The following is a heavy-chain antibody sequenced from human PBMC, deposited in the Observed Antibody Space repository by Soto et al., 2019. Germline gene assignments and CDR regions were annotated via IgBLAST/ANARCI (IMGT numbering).Heavy chain of an antibody. D-gene: IGHD2-2*01. CDR3: ARLFHCSSTSCYRPVYWFDP. J-gene: IGHJ5*02. Sequence: QVQLQESGPGLVKPSETLSLTCTVSGGSISSYYWSWIRQPAGKGLEWIGRIYTSGSTNYNPSLKRRVTMSVDTSKNQFSLKLSSVTAADTAVYYCARLFHCSSTSCYRPVYWFDPWGQGTLVTVSS. CDR1: GGSISSYY. CDR2: IYTSGST. V-gene: IGHV4-4*07.